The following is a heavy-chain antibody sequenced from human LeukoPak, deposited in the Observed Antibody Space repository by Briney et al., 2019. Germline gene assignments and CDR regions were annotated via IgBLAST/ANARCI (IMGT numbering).Heavy chain of an antibody. CDR3: ARHGDDFWSGYYALYFDY. D-gene: IGHD3-3*01. J-gene: IGHJ4*02. CDR2: IYYSGST. V-gene: IGHV4-39*01. Sequence: SETLSLTCTVSGGSISSGSYYWGWIRQPPGKGLEWIGSIYYSGSTYYNPSLKSRVTISVDTSKNQFSLKLSSVTAADTAVYYCARHGDDFWSGYYALYFDYWGQGTLVTVSS. CDR1: GGSISSGSYY.